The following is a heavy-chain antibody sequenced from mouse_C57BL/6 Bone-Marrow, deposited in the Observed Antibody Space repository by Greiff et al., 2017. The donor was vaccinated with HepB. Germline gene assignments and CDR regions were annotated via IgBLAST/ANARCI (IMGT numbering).Heavy chain of an antibody. CDR3: ATLPRFAY. CDR2: INPGSGGT. Sequence: QVHLKQSGAVLVRPGTSVKVSCKASGFAFTIYLLVWVQHRPGQVLEWIGVINPGSGGTNYNEKFKGKATLTADKSSSTAYMQLSSLTSEDSAVYFCATLPRFAYWGQGTLVTVSA. D-gene: IGHD2-10*01. V-gene: IGHV1-54*01. CDR1: GFAFTIYL. J-gene: IGHJ3*01.